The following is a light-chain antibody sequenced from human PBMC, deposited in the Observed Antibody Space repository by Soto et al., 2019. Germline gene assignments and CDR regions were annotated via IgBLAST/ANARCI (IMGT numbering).Light chain of an antibody. CDR1: QSFSSSY. J-gene: IGKJ3*01. V-gene: IGKV3-20*01. Sequence: EIVLTQSPGTLSLSPGERATLSCRASQSFSSSYLAWYQQKPGQAPRLLIYGASIRATGIPDRFSGSGYGTDFTLTISSLEPEDFAVYYCQHYGSALFTFGPGTKVDVK. CDR3: QHYGSALFT. CDR2: GAS.